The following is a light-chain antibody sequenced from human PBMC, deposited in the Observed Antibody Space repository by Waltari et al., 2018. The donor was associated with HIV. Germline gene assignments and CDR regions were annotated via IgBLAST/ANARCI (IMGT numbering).Light chain of an antibody. J-gene: IGKJ5*01. CDR1: QSVRSTY. Sequence: EIVLTQSPGTLSLSPGERAPLSCRASQSVRSTYLAWYQQKPGQAPRLLISAASSRATGIPDRFSGSGSGTDFTLTISRLEPEDFAVYYCQQYGSSPITFGQGTRLEIK. V-gene: IGKV3-20*01. CDR2: AAS. CDR3: QQYGSSPIT.